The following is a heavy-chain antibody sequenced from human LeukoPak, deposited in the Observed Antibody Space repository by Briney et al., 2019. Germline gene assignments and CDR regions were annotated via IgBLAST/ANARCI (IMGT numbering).Heavy chain of an antibody. CDR2: IIPMFNTT. Sequence: GASVKVSCKASGGTFNSYAISWVRQAPGQELEWMGGIIPMFNTTKYAQKFQDRVTITADKSTSTAYMELSSLRSEDTAVYYCVEGGIAPLNWFDPWGQGTLVTVSS. CDR3: VEGGIAPLNWFDP. D-gene: IGHD6-13*01. CDR1: GGTFNSYA. V-gene: IGHV1-69*06. J-gene: IGHJ5*02.